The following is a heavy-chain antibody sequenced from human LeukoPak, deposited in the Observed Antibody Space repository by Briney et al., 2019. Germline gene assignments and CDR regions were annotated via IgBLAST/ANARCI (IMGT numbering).Heavy chain of an antibody. CDR2: ISYDESNK. V-gene: IGHV3-30*04. Sequence: TGGSLRLSCAASGFTFSSYAMHWVRQAPGKGLEWVAVISYDESNKYYADSVKGRFTISRDNSKNTLYLQLNSLRAEDTAIYYCAKEHDLWHEEGNWFDPWGQGTLVTVSS. D-gene: IGHD3-3*01. CDR3: AKEHDLWHEEGNWFDP. J-gene: IGHJ5*02. CDR1: GFTFSSYA.